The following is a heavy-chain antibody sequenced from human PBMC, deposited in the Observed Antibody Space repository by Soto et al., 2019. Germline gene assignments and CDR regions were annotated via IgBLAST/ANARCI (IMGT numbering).Heavy chain of an antibody. CDR3: VPGASNFDY. J-gene: IGHJ4*02. D-gene: IGHD3-10*01. Sequence: GGALMLSSFAPRFSFCHYSLTPVRQAPGQGLEWVSSISGPGGTTNYADSVKGRFAISRDNSKNTLYLQMNSLRAEDTAVYYCVPGASNFDYWGQGTLVTVSS. CDR1: RFSFCHYS. V-gene: IGHV3-23*01. CDR2: ISGPGGTT.